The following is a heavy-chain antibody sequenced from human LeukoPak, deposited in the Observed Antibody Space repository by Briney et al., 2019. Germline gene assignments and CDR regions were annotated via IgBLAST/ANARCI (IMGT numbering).Heavy chain of an antibody. Sequence: SETLSLTCTVSGGSISSNYWSWIRQPPGKGLEWIGYIYHSGSTYYNPSLKSRVTISVDRSKNQFSLKLSSVTAADTAVYYCARGEGAYGYWGQGTLVTVSS. CDR3: ARGEGAYGY. J-gene: IGHJ4*02. V-gene: IGHV4-59*12. CDR1: GGSISSNY. D-gene: IGHD2-21*01. CDR2: IYHSGST.